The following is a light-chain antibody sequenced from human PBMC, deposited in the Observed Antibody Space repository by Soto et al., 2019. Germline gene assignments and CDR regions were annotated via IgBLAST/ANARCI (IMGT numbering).Light chain of an antibody. V-gene: IGKV3-15*01. CDR1: QSVKIN. CDR2: DTS. J-gene: IGKJ5*01. CDR3: QQYNNWPLT. Sequence: EIVMTQSPAILSVSPGERATLSCRASQSVKINLAWYQQNPGQAPRLLIYDTSTRATGIPARFRGSGSGTEFTLTISSLQSEDFAVYFCQQYNNWPLTFGQGTRLETK.